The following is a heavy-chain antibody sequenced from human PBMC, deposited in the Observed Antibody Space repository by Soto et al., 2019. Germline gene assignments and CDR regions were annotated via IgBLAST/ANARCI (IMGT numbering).Heavy chain of an antibody. Sequence: EVILVESGGGLVKPGGSLRLSCANSGFVFSSYSMNWVRQAPGKGLEWVSSISASGSYTFHADSVKGRFTISRDNANNLLYLPMSSLRADDTAVYYCAREVIEVTNGMDVWGQGTKVTVSS. D-gene: IGHD2-21*01. CDR3: AREVIEVTNGMDV. V-gene: IGHV3-21*01. CDR2: ISASGSYT. CDR1: GFVFSSYS. J-gene: IGHJ6*02.